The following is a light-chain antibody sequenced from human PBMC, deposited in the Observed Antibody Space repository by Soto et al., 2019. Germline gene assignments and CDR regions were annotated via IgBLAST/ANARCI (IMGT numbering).Light chain of an antibody. CDR3: QQYNHRPS. V-gene: IGKV3-15*01. J-gene: IGKJ1*01. Sequence: IVLTQSPCTLSLSPGERATLSCRASQTVSRDYLAWYHQRPGQAPRLLIYGASTRATGIPARFSGSGSGTEFTLTISSLQSEDFAVYYCQQYNHRPSFGQRTKVDIK. CDR1: QTVSRD. CDR2: GAS.